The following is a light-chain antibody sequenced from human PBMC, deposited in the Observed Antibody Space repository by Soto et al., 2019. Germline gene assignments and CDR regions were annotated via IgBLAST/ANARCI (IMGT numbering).Light chain of an antibody. V-gene: IGKV1-5*03. CDR2: KAS. CDR1: QSVDTW. CDR3: QQYVSYSQT. J-gene: IGKJ1*01. Sequence: DIQMTQSPSTLAASVGDRVTITCRASQSVDTWLAWYQQKPGKAPKLLIYKASTLETGVPSRFSGSGSDREFSLTISSLQPDDLATYYCQQYVSYSQTFGQGTKVEIK.